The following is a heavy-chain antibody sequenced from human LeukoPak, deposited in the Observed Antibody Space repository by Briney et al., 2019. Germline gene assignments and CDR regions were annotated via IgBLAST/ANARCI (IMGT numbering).Heavy chain of an antibody. CDR2: IYSSGTT. Sequence: SETLSLTCTVSGGSLSSIYYWSWIRQPAGKGLEWIGRIYSSGTTSYHPSLKSRVTMSVDTSKNQFSLKLSSVTAADTAVYYCARDKQQLPNYFDYWGQGTLVTVSS. CDR1: GGSLSSIYY. V-gene: IGHV4-4*07. D-gene: IGHD6-13*01. CDR3: ARDKQQLPNYFDY. J-gene: IGHJ4*02.